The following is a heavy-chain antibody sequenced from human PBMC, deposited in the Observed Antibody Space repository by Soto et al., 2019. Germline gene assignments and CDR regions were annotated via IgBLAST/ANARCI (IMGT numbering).Heavy chain of an antibody. CDR3: ARGAAAGVDYGMDV. V-gene: IGHV4-4*07. CDR2: IYRSGGT. Sequence: QVRLRESGPGLVRPSETLSLTCSVSGGSIRTYYWTWICQPAGKGLAWIGRIYRSGGTNFNPSLMSRVSMSVDTSKNQFSLKLSSVVAADTAVYYCARGAAAGVDYGMDVWGQGTTVTVS. D-gene: IGHD6-13*01. CDR1: GGSIRTYY. J-gene: IGHJ6*02.